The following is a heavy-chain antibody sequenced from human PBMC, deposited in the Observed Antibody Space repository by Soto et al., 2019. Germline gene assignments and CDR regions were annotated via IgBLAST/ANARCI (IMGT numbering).Heavy chain of an antibody. CDR1: VGTFSSYA. J-gene: IGHJ6*02. Sequence: SVKVSCQASVGTFSSYAIRWVRQAPGQGLEWMGGIIPIFGTANYAQKFQGRVTITADKSTSTSYMELSSLRSEYTAVYYCARATLGYCSGGSCYHTETYYYYYGMDVWGQGTTVTVYS. V-gene: IGHV1-69*06. D-gene: IGHD2-15*01. CDR3: ARATLGYCSGGSCYHTETYYYYYGMDV. CDR2: IIPIFGTA.